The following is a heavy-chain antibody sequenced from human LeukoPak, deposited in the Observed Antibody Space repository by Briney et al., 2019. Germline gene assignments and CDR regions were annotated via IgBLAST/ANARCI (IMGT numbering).Heavy chain of an antibody. J-gene: IGHJ4*02. V-gene: IGHV3-11*03. D-gene: IGHD6-19*01. Sequence: AGGSLRLSCAASGSTFSDYYMSWIRQAPGKGLEWISYISSSRSYINYADSVKGRFTISRDNAKNSVYLQMNSLRADDSAVYYCARVAGLAVISMEVYFDYWGQGTLVTVSS. CDR2: ISSSRSYI. CDR3: ARVAGLAVISMEVYFDY. CDR1: GSTFSDYY.